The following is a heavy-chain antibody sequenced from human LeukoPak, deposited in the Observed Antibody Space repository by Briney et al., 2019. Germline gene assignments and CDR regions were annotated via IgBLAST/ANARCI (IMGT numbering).Heavy chain of an antibody. J-gene: IGHJ6*03. Sequence: ASVKVSCKASGYTFTSYGISWVRQAPGQGLEWMGGIIPIFGTANYAQKFQGRVTITADESTSTAYMELSSLRSEDTAVYYCARHGSGSYSYYYYMDVWGKGTTVTISS. CDR3: ARHGSGSYSYYYYMDV. D-gene: IGHD3-10*01. CDR2: IIPIFGTA. V-gene: IGHV1-69*13. CDR1: GYTFTSYG.